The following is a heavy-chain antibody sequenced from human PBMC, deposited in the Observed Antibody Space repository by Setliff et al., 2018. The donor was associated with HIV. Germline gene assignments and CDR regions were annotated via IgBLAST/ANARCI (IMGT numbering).Heavy chain of an antibody. J-gene: IGHJ4*02. V-gene: IGHV4-31*03. CDR1: GGSISSGGHY. D-gene: IGHD5-12*01. CDR3: ARRGWNGYTAFDC. Sequence: SETLSLTCTVSGGSISSGGHYWSWIRQHPGKGLEWIGHIYNSGSTYYNPSLNSRVAMSLDTSKSQFSLKLTSVTAADTAVYYCARRGWNGYTAFDCWGQGTLVTVSS. CDR2: IYNSGST.